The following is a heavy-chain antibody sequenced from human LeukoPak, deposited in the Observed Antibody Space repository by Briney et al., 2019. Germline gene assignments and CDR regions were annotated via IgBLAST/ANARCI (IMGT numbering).Heavy chain of an antibody. D-gene: IGHD3-22*01. V-gene: IGHV1-8*03. CDR1: GYTFTSYD. CDR2: MNPNSGNT. Sequence: ASVKVSCKASGYTFTSYDINWVRQATGRGLEWMGWMNPNSGNTGYAQKFQGRVTITRNTSISTAYMELSSLRSEDTAVYYCAREGRGYKVAKFDYWGQGTLVTVSS. CDR3: AREGRGYKVAKFDY. J-gene: IGHJ4*02.